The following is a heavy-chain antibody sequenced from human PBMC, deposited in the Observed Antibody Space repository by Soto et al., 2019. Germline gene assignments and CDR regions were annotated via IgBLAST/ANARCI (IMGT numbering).Heavy chain of an antibody. CDR3: ASAANYYDSSGLPISTVTEYFQH. V-gene: IGHV4-61*01. Sequence: QVQLQESGPGLVKPSETLSLTCTVSGGSVSSGSYYWSWIRQPPGKGLEWIGYIYYSGSTNYNPSLRSRVTISVDTSKNQLSLKLSSVTAADTAVYYCASAANYYDSSGLPISTVTEYFQHWGQGTLVTVSS. D-gene: IGHD3-22*01. J-gene: IGHJ1*01. CDR1: GGSVSSGSYY. CDR2: IYYSGST.